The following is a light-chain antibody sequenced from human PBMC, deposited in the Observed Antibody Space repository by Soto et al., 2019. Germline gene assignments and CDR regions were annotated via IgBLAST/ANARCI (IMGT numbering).Light chain of an antibody. CDR1: QSVSIY. Sequence: EIVLTQSPATLPLSPGERATLSCRASQSVSIYLAWYQQKSGQAPRLLIYAASSRATGIPDRFSGSGSGTDFTLTISRLEPEDFAVYYCQQYGSSSYTFGQGTQLEIK. CDR3: QQYGSSSYT. CDR2: AAS. J-gene: IGKJ2*01. V-gene: IGKV3-20*01.